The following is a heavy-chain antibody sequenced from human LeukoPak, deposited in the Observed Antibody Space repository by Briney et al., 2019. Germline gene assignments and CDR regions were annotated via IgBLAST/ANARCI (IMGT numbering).Heavy chain of an antibody. CDR3: ARLNYGSGSTKYRYYYYYGMDV. V-gene: IGHV4-34*01. CDR1: GGSFSGYY. CDR2: INHSGST. Sequence: SETLSLTCAVYGGSFSGYYWSWIRQPPGKGLEWIGEINHSGSTNYNPSLKSRVTLSVDTSKNQFSLKLSSVTAADTAVYYCARLNYGSGSTKYRYYYYYGMDVWGKGTTVTVSS. J-gene: IGHJ6*04. D-gene: IGHD3-10*01.